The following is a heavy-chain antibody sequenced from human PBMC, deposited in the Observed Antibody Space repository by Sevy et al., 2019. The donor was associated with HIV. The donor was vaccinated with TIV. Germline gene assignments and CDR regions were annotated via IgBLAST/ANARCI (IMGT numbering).Heavy chain of an antibody. V-gene: IGHV3-15*01. CDR3: TTERISSGYYLSAFDI. CDR2: IKSKTDGGTT. Sequence: PGGSLRLSCAASGFTFSNAWMSWVRQAPGKGLEWVGRIKSKTDGGTTDYAAPVKGRFTISREDSKNTLYLQMNSLKTEDTAVYYCTTERISSGYYLSAFDIWGQGTMVTVSS. J-gene: IGHJ3*02. CDR1: GFTFSNAW. D-gene: IGHD3-22*01.